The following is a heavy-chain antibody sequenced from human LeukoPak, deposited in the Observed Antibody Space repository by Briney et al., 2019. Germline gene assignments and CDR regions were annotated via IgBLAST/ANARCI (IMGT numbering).Heavy chain of an antibody. D-gene: IGHD1-26*01. J-gene: IGHJ4*02. V-gene: IGHV3-21*01. CDR2: ISSSSYI. Sequence: SGGSLRLSCAASGFTFSSYSMNWVRQAPGKGLEWVSSISSSSYIYYADSVKGRFTISRDKHSLSLQMKSLRVEDTAVYYCARVELGSWSIDYWGQGTLVIVSS. CDR1: GFTFSSYS. CDR3: ARVELGSWSIDY.